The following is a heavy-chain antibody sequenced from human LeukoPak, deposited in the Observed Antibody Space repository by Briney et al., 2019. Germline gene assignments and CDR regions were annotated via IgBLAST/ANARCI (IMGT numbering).Heavy chain of an antibody. CDR2: IYPGDSDT. D-gene: IGHD1-1*01. J-gene: IGHJ3*02. Sequence: GESLKISCKGSGYRFNSYWIGWVRQLPGKGLEWMGIIYPGDSDTRYSPSFQGQVTISADKSISTAYLQRSSLKASDTAMYYCARHEREAFDIWGQGTMVTVSS. CDR1: GYRFNSYW. CDR3: ARHEREAFDI. V-gene: IGHV5-51*01.